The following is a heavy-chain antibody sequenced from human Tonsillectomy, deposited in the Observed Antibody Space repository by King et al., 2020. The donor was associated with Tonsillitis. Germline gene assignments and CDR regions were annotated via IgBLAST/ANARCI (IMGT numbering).Heavy chain of an antibody. D-gene: IGHD3-22*01. CDR3: ARAVAYYDSSGYYDY. CDR2: TNYRAKGYN. Sequence: VQLQQSGPGLGKPSPTPSLTCALSGDSVSINIGAWNWIRQSPSRGLGWLGRTNYRAKGYNDYAVSVKSRITIKPDTSKNQFSLQLNPVTPEDTAVYYCARAVAYYDSSGYYDYWGQGTLVTVSS. CDR1: GDSVSINIGA. V-gene: IGHV6-1*01. J-gene: IGHJ4*02.